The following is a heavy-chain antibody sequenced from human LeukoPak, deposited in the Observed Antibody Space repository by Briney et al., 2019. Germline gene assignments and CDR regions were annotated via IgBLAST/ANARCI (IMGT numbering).Heavy chain of an antibody. Sequence: GGSLRLSCAASGFTFNDYYMNWIRQAPGKGLEWVSYISSSGSSIHYADSVKGRFTISRDNAKNSLFLQMNSLRAEDTAVYYCAREPHYDSSGYINWFDPWGQGTLVTVSS. CDR3: AREPHYDSSGYINWFDP. CDR1: GFTFNDYY. J-gene: IGHJ5*02. D-gene: IGHD3-22*01. CDR2: ISSSGSSI. V-gene: IGHV3-11*04.